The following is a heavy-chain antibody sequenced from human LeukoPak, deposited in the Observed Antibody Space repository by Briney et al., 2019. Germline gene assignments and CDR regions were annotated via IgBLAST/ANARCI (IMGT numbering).Heavy chain of an antibody. CDR2: IYPGDSDT. CDR1: GYSTTSYW. Sequence: GESLKISCKGSGYSTTSYWIGWVRQMPGKGLEWMGIIYPGDSDTRYSPSFQGQVTISADKSISTAYLQWSSLKASDTAMYYCARLHYYDILTGYNFDYWGQGTLVTVSS. V-gene: IGHV5-51*01. D-gene: IGHD3-9*01. J-gene: IGHJ4*02. CDR3: ARLHYYDILTGYNFDY.